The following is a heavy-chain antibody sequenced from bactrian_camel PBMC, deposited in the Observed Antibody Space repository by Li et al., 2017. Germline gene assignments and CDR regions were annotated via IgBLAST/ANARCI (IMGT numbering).Heavy chain of an antibody. CDR3: AAEKGLGSAFLAHCGRWSEKGNY. Sequence: DVQLVESGGDSVQAGGSLRLSCAASGYAKSYECMGWFRQVPGKEREGVAVIKNGGPNTDYADSVKGRFTISRDNANNMVYLQMYSLKPEDTAMYYCAAEKGLGSAFLAHCGRWSEKGNYWGQGTQVTVS. J-gene: IGHJ4*01. CDR2: IKNGGPNT. D-gene: IGHD1*01. V-gene: IGHV3S40*01. CDR1: GYAKSYEC.